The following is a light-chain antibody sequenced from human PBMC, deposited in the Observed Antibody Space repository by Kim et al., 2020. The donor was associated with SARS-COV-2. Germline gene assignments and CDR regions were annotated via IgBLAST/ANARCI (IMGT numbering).Light chain of an antibody. CDR2: GVT. V-gene: IGLV2-14*03. CDR3: TSYTSSNTYV. CDR1: SSDVGGYNS. Sequence: QSALTQPASVSASPGQSITISCIGTSSDVGGYNSVSWYQQHPGKAPKVMVYGVTNRPSGISDRFSGSKSGNTASLTISGLQAEDEADYYCTSYTSSNTYVFGPGTKVTVL. J-gene: IGLJ1*01.